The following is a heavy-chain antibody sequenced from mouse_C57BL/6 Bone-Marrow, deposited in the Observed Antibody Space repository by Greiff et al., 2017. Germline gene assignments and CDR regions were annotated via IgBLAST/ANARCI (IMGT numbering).Heavy chain of an antibody. V-gene: IGHV1-82*01. J-gene: IGHJ3*01. Sequence: QVQLQQSGPELVKPGASVKISCKASGYAFSSSWMNWVKQRPGKGLEWIGRIYPGDGDTNYNGKFKGKATLTADKSSSAAYMQLSSLTSEDSAVYCGARARWAWLCYWGQGTLVRDSA. D-gene: IGHD4-1*01. CDR3: ARARWAWLCY. CDR2: IYPGDGDT. CDR1: GYAFSSSW.